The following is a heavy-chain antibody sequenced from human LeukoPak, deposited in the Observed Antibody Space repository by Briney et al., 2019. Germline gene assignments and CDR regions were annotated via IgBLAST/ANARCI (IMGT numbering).Heavy chain of an antibody. V-gene: IGHV3-33*01. CDR2: MWYDGIRK. J-gene: IGHJ4*02. CDR1: GFTFSSHG. Sequence: PGGSLRLSRAASGFTFSSHGFHWVRQAPGKGLEWVAVMWYDGIRKYYADSVKDRFTISRDNSKNTLYLQMNSLRAEDTAVYYCARETGSAVGSTDFDYWGQGTLVTVSS. CDR3: ARETGSAVGSTDFDY. D-gene: IGHD4-17*01.